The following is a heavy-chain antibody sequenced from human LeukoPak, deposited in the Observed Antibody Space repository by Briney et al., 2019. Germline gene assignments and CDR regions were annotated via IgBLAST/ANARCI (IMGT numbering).Heavy chain of an antibody. CDR2: IYDIGST. D-gene: IGHD3-16*01. V-gene: IGHV4-59*11. CDR3: ARGGVLKSVDY. J-gene: IGHJ4*02. Sequence: PSETLPLTCAVYGGSISGHYWTWIRQPPGKGLEWIGYIYDIGSTTYNPSLKSRVTISVDTSKNQFSLKLSSVTAADTAVYYCARGGVLKSVDYWGQGTLVTVSS. CDR1: GGSISGHY.